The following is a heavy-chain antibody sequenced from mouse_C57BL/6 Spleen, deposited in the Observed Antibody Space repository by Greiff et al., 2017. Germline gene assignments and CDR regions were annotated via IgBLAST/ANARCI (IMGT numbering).Heavy chain of an antibody. CDR2: IDPENGDT. V-gene: IGHV14-4*01. Sequence: VQLKQSGAELVRPGASVKLSCTASGFNIKDDYMHWVKQRPEQGLEWIGWIDPENGDTEYASKFQGKATITADTSSNTAYLQLSSLTSEDTAVYYCTRSSSYWYFDVWGTGTTVTVSS. D-gene: IGHD1-1*01. CDR1: GFNIKDDY. CDR3: TRSSSYWYFDV. J-gene: IGHJ1*03.